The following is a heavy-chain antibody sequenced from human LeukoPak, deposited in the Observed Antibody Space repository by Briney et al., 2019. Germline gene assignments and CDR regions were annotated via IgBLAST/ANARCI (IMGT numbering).Heavy chain of an antibody. Sequence: GESLKISCKGSGYSFTGYWIGWVRQMPGKGLEWMGIIYPGDSDTRYSPSFQGQVTISADKSISTAYLQWSSLKASDTAMYYCARLGSLSSSDMDVWGQGTTVTVSS. CDR3: ARLGSLSSSDMDV. CDR2: IYPGDSDT. CDR1: GYSFTGYW. V-gene: IGHV5-51*01. D-gene: IGHD6-6*01. J-gene: IGHJ6*02.